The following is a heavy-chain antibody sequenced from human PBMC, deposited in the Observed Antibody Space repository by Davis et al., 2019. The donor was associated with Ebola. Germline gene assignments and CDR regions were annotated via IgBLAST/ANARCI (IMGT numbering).Heavy chain of an antibody. CDR2: IIPIVGTA. D-gene: IGHD1-1*01. J-gene: IGHJ6*02. CDR3: ARGGTWNLDYGMDV. CDR1: GGTFSSDG. V-gene: IGHV1-69*04. Sequence: AASVKVSCKASGGTFSSDGISWVRQAPGQGLEWMGRIIPIVGTANYAPKFQGRVTITADKSTSTANMEVNSLRSGDTAAYYCARGGTWNLDYGMDVWGQGTTVTVSS.